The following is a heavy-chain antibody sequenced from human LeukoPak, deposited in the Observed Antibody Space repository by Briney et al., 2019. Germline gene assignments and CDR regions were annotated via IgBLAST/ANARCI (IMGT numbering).Heavy chain of an antibody. CDR1: GFTFNDYH. CDR2: ISISGSYI. J-gene: IGHJ6*02. V-gene: IGHV3-11*03. Sequence: GGSLRLSCRASGFTFNDYHMSWLRQAPGKGLEWDSYISISGSYINHTDSVKGRFTISRANAKTPLYLQRTSLRAEATAVYYGARCGPPNNYHYYGLDVWSQGTTVTVSS. CDR3: ARCGPPNNYHYYGLDV. D-gene: IGHD5-24*01.